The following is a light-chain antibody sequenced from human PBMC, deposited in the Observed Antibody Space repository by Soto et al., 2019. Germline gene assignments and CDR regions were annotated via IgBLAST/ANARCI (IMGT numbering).Light chain of an antibody. CDR1: ISNLGAGYD. Sequence: QSVLTQPPSASGAPGQSVSISCSGSISNLGAGYDVHWYQQLPGAAPKLVIFGNRNRPSGVPERFSGSKSGTSASLAITGLQAEDEADYYCQAYDYSLTASVFGGGTKVTVL. J-gene: IGLJ3*02. CDR3: QAYDYSLTASV. V-gene: IGLV1-40*01. CDR2: GNR.